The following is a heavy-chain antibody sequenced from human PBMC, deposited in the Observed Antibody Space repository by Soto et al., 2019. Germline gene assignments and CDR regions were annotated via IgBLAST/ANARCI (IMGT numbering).Heavy chain of an antibody. CDR1: GGSISSSNYY. V-gene: IGHV4-39*01. Sequence: QLQLQESGPGLVKPSETLSLTCTVSGGSISSSNYYWGWIRQPPGKGLDWIGSIYSSGNTYYNPSLKSRVTISVDTSKNQFSLKLTSVTAADTAVYYCARQPGHNSGSWGQGTLVTVSS. D-gene: IGHD3-10*01. CDR2: IYSSGNT. J-gene: IGHJ4*02. CDR3: ARQPGHNSGS.